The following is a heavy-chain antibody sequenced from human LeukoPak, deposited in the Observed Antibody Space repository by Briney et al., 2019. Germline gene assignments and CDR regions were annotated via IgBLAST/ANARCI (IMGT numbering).Heavy chain of an antibody. D-gene: IGHD3-16*02. CDR1: RFTFSSYG. CDR2: IKQDGSEK. CDR3: ARENNDYVCGSYRYFNDY. V-gene: IGHV3-7*03. J-gene: IGHJ4*02. Sequence: PGRSLRLSCAASRFTFSSYGVSWVSQAQGKGLEWVANIKQDGSEKYYVDSVKGRFTISRDNAKNSLYLQMNSLRAEDTAVYYCARENNDYVCGSYRYFNDYWGQGTLFTVSS.